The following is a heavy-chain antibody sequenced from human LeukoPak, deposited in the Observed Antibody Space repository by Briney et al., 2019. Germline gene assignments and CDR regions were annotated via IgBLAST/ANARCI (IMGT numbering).Heavy chain of an antibody. J-gene: IGHJ3*02. CDR2: INWNGGST. Sequence: GGSLRLSCAASGFTFDDYGMSWVRQAPGKGLEWVSGINWNGGSTGYADSVKGRFTISRDNAKNSLYLQMNSLRAEDTALYHCARALYYDFWSGSPDDAFDIWGQGTMVTVSS. V-gene: IGHV3-20*01. CDR1: GFTFDDYG. CDR3: ARALYYDFWSGSPDDAFDI. D-gene: IGHD3-3*01.